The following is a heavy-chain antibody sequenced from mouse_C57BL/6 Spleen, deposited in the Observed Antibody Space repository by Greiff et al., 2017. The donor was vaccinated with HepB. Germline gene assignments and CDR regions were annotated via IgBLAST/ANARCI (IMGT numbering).Heavy chain of an antibody. CDR2: IDPSDSET. V-gene: IGHV1-52*01. J-gene: IGHJ4*01. Sequence: VQLQQPGAELVRPGSSVKLSCKASGYTFTSYWMHWVKQRPIQGLEWIGNIDPSDSETHYNQKFKDKATLTVDKSSSTAYMQLSSLTSEDSAVYYCARSTGGGYAMDYWGQGTSVTVSS. CDR3: ARSTGGGYAMDY. D-gene: IGHD4-1*02. CDR1: GYTFTSYW.